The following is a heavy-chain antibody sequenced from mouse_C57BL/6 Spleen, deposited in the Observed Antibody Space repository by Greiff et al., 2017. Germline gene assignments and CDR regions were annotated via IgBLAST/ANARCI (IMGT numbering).Heavy chain of an antibody. CDR1: GFTFSDYG. Sequence: EVKLMESGGGLVKPGGSLKLSCAASGFTFSDYGMHWVRQAPEKGLEWVAYISSGSSTIYYAATVKGRFTISRDNAKNTLFLQMTSLRSEDTAMYYCARVSYEYYFDYWGQGTTLTVSS. D-gene: IGHD2-12*01. CDR3: ARVSYEYYFDY. CDR2: ISSGSSTI. V-gene: IGHV5-17*01. J-gene: IGHJ2*01.